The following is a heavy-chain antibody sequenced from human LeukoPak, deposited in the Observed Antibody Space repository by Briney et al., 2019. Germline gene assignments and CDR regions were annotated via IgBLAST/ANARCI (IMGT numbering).Heavy chain of an antibody. Sequence: KPGGSLRLSCAASGFTFSNAWMSWVRQAPGKGLEWVGRIKSKTDGGTTDYAAPVKGRFTISRDDSKNTLYLQMNSLKTEDTAVYYCTTESPWFQVVTSFNFDYWGQGTLVTVSS. CDR3: TTESPWFQVVTSFNFDY. V-gene: IGHV3-15*01. CDR2: IKSKTDGGTT. D-gene: IGHD4-23*01. J-gene: IGHJ4*02. CDR1: GFTFSNAW.